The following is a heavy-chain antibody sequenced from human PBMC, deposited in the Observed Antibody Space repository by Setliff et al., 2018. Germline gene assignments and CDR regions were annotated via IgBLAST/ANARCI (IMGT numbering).Heavy chain of an antibody. D-gene: IGHD3-3*01. J-gene: IGHJ4*02. CDR2: ISYDGINK. Sequence: PGESLRLSCAASGFTFARFAMHWVRQAPGKGLEWVAVISYDGINKYYADSVKGRFTISRDNSKNTLYLQMNSLRVEDTAVYYCARDGVPPLNYNFWSGNFEFWGQGTLVTVSS. CDR3: ARDGVPPLNYNFWSGNFEF. CDR1: GFTFARFA. V-gene: IGHV3-30*01.